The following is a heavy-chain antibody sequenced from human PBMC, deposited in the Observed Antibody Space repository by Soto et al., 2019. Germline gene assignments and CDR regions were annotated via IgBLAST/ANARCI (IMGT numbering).Heavy chain of an antibody. D-gene: IGHD2-21*02. J-gene: IGHJ4*02. CDR3: VRGGGVDVVTRTLIVFDY. Sequence: QVQLVQSGAEVKKPGASVKVSCKVSGYTFTGNYMHWMRQAPGQGPEWMRWFNPRNGDTDNAQKFQGRVTITRATSISTAYMDLSRVTSDDTAIYFCVRGGGVDVVTRTLIVFDYWGQGTLLTVSS. CDR2: FNPRNGDT. V-gene: IGHV1-2*02. CDR1: GYTFTGNY.